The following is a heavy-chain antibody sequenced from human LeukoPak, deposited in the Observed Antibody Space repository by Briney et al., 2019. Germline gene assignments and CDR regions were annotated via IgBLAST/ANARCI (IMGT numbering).Heavy chain of an antibody. CDR1: GFTFSSYA. V-gene: IGHV3-23*01. CDR3: ARDLGWFGDGAFDI. D-gene: IGHD3-10*01. J-gene: IGHJ3*02. CDR2: ISGSGGST. Sequence: AGGSLRLSCAASGFTFSSYAMSWVRQAPGKGLEWVSTISGSGGSTYYADSVKGRFTISRDSSKNTLYLQMNSLRAEDTAVYYCARDLGWFGDGAFDIWGQGTMVTVSS.